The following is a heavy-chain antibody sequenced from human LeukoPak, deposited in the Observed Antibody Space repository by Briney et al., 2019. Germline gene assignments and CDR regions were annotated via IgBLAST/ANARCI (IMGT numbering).Heavy chain of an antibody. J-gene: IGHJ4*02. D-gene: IGHD3-3*01. CDR3: ARGFGVGPTDY. Sequence: VASVKVSCKASSGTFGSYGISWVRQAPGQGPEWMGRIIPIVNIAKSAQKFQGRVTLTADKSTTTAYMQLSGLRFDDTAVYYCARGFGVGPTDYWGQGTPVTVSS. V-gene: IGHV1-69*04. CDR1: SGTFGSYG. CDR2: IIPIVNIA.